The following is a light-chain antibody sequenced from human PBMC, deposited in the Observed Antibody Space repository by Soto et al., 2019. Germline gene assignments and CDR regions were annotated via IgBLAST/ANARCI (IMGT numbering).Light chain of an antibody. J-gene: IGLJ1*01. Sequence: QSALTQPASVSGSPGQAITISCSGASSDVGGFDHVSWYQHHPGKVPRLLLYDVSSRPSGVSDRFSGSKSGHTASLPISALQAEAEADYSCNSFTNTNPYVFGTGTRSPP. CDR2: DVS. CDR3: NSFTNTNPYV. V-gene: IGLV2-14*03. CDR1: SSDVGGFDH.